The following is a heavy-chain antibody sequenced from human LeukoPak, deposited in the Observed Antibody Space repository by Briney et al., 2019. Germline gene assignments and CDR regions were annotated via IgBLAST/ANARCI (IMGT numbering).Heavy chain of an antibody. V-gene: IGHV3-48*01. J-gene: IGHJ6*03. Sequence: PGGALRLSCAASGFTFSSYSMNWVRHAPGKGLEWVSYISSSSSTIYYADSVKGRFTISRDNDKNSLYLQMNSLRAEDTAVYYCARDDYGDSYYYYYYMDVWGKGTTVTVSS. CDR1: GFTFSSYS. CDR2: ISSSSSTI. D-gene: IGHD4-17*01. CDR3: ARDDYGDSYYYYYYMDV.